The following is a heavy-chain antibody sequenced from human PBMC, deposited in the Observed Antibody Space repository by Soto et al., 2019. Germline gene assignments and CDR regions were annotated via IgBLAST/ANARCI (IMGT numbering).Heavy chain of an antibody. V-gene: IGHV4-30-4*01. J-gene: IGHJ4*02. Sequence: SETLSLTCTVSGGSISNDDFYWSWIRQPPGKGLEWVGYIYYSGSTYYNPSLKSRLTISVDPSKNQFSLNLSSLTAADTAVYYCARASTFGGIIVYFDYWGRGTLVTVSS. CDR3: ARASTFGGIIVYFDY. CDR2: IYYSGST. D-gene: IGHD3-16*02. CDR1: GGSISNDDFY.